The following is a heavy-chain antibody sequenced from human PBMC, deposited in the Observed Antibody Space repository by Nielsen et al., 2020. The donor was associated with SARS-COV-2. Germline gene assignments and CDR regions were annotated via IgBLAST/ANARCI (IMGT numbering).Heavy chain of an antibody. J-gene: IGHJ3*02. CDR1: GFSLSTSGMC. D-gene: IGHD1-26*01. Sequence: SGPTLVKPTQTLTLTCTFSGFSLSTSGMCVSWIRQPPGKALEWLARIDWDDDSYYSPSLKTRLTISKDTSKSQVVLTMTNMDPVDTATYYCAREWELLGGAFDIWGQGTMVTVSS. CDR2: IDWDDDS. CDR3: AREWELLGGAFDI. V-gene: IGHV2-70*11.